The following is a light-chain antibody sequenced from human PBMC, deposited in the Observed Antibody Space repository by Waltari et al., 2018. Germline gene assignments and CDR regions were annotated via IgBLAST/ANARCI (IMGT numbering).Light chain of an antibody. CDR1: QSISAW. V-gene: IGKV1-5*01. CDR3: HQYTNFPLT. CDR2: DAS. J-gene: IGKJ4*01. Sequence: DIQMTQSPSTLSASVGDRVTITCRASQSISAWLAWYQLRPGNAPKLLISDASILERGVPSRFSGSGSGTESTLTINSLQPDDFATYYCHQYTNFPLTFGGGTTVEIK.